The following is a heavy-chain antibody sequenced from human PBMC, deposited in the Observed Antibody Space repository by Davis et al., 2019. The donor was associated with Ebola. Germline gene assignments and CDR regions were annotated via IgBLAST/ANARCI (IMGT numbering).Heavy chain of an antibody. J-gene: IGHJ5*02. CDR1: AFTFSRYT. Sequence: GESLKTPCAASAFTFSRYTMNWVRQAPGKGLEWVPVISSDGGNIDYADSVRGRFTISRDNSKNTLYLQMNSLRIEDTAVYYCARGYGVGTDWFDPWGQGTLVTVSS. CDR3: ARGYGVGTDWFDP. CDR2: ISSDGGNI. V-gene: IGHV3-30*04. D-gene: IGHD1-14*01.